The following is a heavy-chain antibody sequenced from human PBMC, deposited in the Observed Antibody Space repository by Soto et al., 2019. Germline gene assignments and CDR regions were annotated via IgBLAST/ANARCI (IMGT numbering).Heavy chain of an antibody. D-gene: IGHD6-13*01. CDR2: IYNSGST. CDR3: AGGSTGYSSSWYGY. CDR1: GGSISSYY. Sequence: QVQLQESGPGLVKPSETLSLTCTVSGGSISSYYWSWIRQPPGKGLEWIGYIYNSGSTNYNPSHSNRVTISLDTSKNQVSLKLSSVTAADTAVYYCAGGSTGYSSSWYGYWGQGTLVTVSS. V-gene: IGHV4-59*08. J-gene: IGHJ4*02.